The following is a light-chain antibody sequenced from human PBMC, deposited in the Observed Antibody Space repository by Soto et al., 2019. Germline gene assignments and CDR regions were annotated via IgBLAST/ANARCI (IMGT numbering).Light chain of an antibody. CDR3: QQYGSSSRT. V-gene: IGKV3-20*01. CDR2: DAS. CDR1: QSVSSDY. J-gene: IGKJ1*01. Sequence: EFALPKSQCTLSLSPGERSAVSGSAIQSVSSDYLAWYQQKPVQAPRLLIYDASSRATGIPDRFSGSGSGTDFTLTISRLEPEDFAVYYCQQYGSSSRTFGQGTNVDIK.